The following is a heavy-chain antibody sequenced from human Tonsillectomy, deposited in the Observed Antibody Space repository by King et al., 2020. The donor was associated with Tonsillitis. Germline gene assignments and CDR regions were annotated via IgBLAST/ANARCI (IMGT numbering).Heavy chain of an antibody. CDR2: ISSSGGST. D-gene: IGHD1-7*01. CDR1: GFTFSSYA. CDR3: AKAGLELRFGYYFDY. J-gene: IGHJ4*02. Sequence: QLVESGGGLVQPGGSPRLSCAASGFTFSSYAMNWVRQAPGKGLEWVSGISSSGGSTYYADSVKGRFTISRDNSMNTLYLQMNSLRAEDTAVYYCAKAGLELRFGYYFDYWGQGTLVTVSS. V-gene: IGHV3-23*04.